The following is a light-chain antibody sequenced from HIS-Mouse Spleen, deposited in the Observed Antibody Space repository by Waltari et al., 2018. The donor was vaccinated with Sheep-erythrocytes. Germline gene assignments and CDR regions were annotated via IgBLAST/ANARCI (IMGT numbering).Light chain of an antibody. V-gene: IGLV3-1*01. CDR3: QAWDSSTVV. J-gene: IGLJ2*01. CDR2: QES. Sequence: SYELTQPPSVSVSPGQTASITCSGDKLGDKYACWYQQKPGQSPVVVFYQESKRPLGIPERLSGSNSGNTATLTISGTQGMDEADYYCQAWDSSTVVCGGGTKLTVL. CDR1: KLGDKY.